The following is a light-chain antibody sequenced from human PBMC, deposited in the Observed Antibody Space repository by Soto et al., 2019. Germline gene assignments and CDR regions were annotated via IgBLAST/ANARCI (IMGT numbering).Light chain of an antibody. CDR3: QQRSNWHIT. J-gene: IGKJ5*01. CDR1: QSVSSSY. CDR2: GAS. Sequence: EILLTQPPATLSGSPGEFVTLSCRASQSVSSSYLAWYQQKPGQAPRLLIYGASSRATGIPDRFSGSGSGTDFTLTISSLEPEDFAVYHCQQRSNWHITFGQGTRLEIK. V-gene: IGKV3D-20*02.